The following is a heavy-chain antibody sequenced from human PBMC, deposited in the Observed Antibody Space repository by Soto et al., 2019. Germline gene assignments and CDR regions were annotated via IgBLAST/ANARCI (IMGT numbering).Heavy chain of an antibody. J-gene: IGHJ6*03. Sequence: GVSMRLSCTASGLNFISYGMNWVRQAPGKGLVWVSRINSDGSSTSYADSVKGRFTISRDNAKNTLYLQMNSLRAEDTAVYYCARGDYYYMDVWGKGTTVTVSS. CDR2: INSDGSST. V-gene: IGHV3-74*01. CDR1: GLNFISYG. CDR3: ARGDYYYMDV.